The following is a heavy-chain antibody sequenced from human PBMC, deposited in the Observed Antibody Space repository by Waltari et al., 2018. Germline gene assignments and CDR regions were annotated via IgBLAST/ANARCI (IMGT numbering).Heavy chain of an antibody. V-gene: IGHV1-69*04. Sequence: QVQLVQSGAEVKKPGSSVKVSCKASGGTFRSYAISWVRQAPGQGLEWMGGIIPILGIANYAQKFQGRVTITADESTSTAYMELSSLRSEDTAVYYCAREGIAARADAFDIWGQGTMVTVSS. CDR2: IIPILGIA. J-gene: IGHJ3*02. D-gene: IGHD6-6*01. CDR3: AREGIAARADAFDI. CDR1: GGTFRSYA.